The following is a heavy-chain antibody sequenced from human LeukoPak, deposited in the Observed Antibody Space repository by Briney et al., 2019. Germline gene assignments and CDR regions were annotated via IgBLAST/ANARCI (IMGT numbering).Heavy chain of an antibody. D-gene: IGHD2/OR15-2a*01. CDR2: IYYSGST. Sequence: SETLSLTCTVSGGSISSSSYYWGWTRQPPGKGLERIGSIYYSGSTYYNPSLKSRGTISVDTSKNQFSLKLSSVTAADTAVYYCARLTLSGVSADYWGQGTLVTVSS. J-gene: IGHJ4*02. CDR1: GGSISSSSYY. V-gene: IGHV4-39*01. CDR3: ARLTLSGVSADY.